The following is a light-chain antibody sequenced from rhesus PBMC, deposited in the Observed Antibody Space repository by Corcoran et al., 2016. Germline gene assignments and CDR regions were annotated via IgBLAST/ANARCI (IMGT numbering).Light chain of an antibody. CDR1: QSLLDSEDGNTY. J-gene: IGKJ2*01. CDR3: MQGIEFPYS. CDR2: EVS. Sequence: DIVMTQTPLSLPVTPGEPASISCRSSQSLLDSEDGNTYLDWYLQKPGQSPQLLIYEVSNRASGVPDRFRGSGSDTDFTLKISRVDAEDVGVYYCMQGIEFPYSFGQGTKVEIK. V-gene: IGKV2-104*02.